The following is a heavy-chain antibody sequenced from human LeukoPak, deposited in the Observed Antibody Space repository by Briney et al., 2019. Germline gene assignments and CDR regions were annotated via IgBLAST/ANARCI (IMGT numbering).Heavy chain of an antibody. V-gene: IGHV4-61*02. CDR1: GGFMANINFY. CDR3: VGRGSSSGTFDV. D-gene: IGHD6-13*01. CDR2: IYTSGGT. Sequence: KPSQTLSLTCTVSGGFMANINFYWTWIRQPAGERREWIGRIYTSGGTTYNPSLKSRVTMSVDRSNNQFSLNLNSVTAADTGVYYCVGRGSSSGTFDVWGPGAIVVVSS. J-gene: IGHJ3*01.